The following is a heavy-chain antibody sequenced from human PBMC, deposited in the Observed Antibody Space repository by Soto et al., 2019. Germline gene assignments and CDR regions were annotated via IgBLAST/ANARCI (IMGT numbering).Heavy chain of an antibody. J-gene: IGHJ4*02. CDR3: ARHPRGAEDQMDY. CDR1: GGSVSSGSYY. Sequence: SETLSLTCTVSGGSVSSGSYYWSWIRQPPGKGLEWIGYIYYSGSTNYNPSLKSRVTISVDTSKNQFSLKLSTVTAADTAVYYCARHPRGAEDQMDYWGQGTLVTVSS. CDR2: IYYSGST. V-gene: IGHV4-61*01.